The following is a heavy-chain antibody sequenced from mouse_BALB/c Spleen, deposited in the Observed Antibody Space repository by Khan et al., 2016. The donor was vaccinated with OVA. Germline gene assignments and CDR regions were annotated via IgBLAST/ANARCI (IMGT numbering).Heavy chain of an antibody. J-gene: IGHJ4*01. CDR3: ARTITTAKGYYYAMDY. D-gene: IGHD1-2*01. V-gene: IGHV5-6*01. CDR1: GFTFSSYG. CDR2: ISSGGHYT. Sequence: EELVASGGDLVKPGGSLKLSCAASGFTFSSYGMSWVRQTPDKRLEWVATISSGGHYTYFPDSVRGRFTISRDNAKNTLYLQMSSLKSEDTAMYYCARTITTAKGYYYAMDYWGQGTSVTVSS.